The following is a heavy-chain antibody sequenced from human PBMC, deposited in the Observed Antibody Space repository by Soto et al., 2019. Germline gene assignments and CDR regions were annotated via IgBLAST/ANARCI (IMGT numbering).Heavy chain of an antibody. V-gene: IGHV1-69*13. CDR1: GGTFSSYA. Sequence: ASVKVSCKASGGTFSSYAISWVRQAPGQGLEWMGGIIPIFGTANYAQKFQGRVTITADESTSTAYMELSSLRSEDTAVYYCARVVRFLEWLRKVPYYYYGMDVWG. CDR2: IIPIFGTA. J-gene: IGHJ6*02. CDR3: ARVVRFLEWLRKVPYYYYGMDV. D-gene: IGHD3-3*01.